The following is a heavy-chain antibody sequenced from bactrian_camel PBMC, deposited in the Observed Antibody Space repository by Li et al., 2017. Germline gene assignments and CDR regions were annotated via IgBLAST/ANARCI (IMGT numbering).Heavy chain of an antibody. Sequence: QVQLVESGGGLVQPGGSLRLSCTGPGLSSNNCGVDWFRQAPGDEREVVATISDVGAWYSDPVKGRFTISRDTAKNTVYLQMNSLKAEDTAVYYCTKGRWTASQDISNIPRWYWGLGTQVTVS. CDR3: TKGRWTASQDISNIPRWY. CDR2: ISDVGA. V-gene: IGHV3S60*01. D-gene: IGHD3*01. CDR1: GLSSNNCG. J-gene: IGHJ4*01.